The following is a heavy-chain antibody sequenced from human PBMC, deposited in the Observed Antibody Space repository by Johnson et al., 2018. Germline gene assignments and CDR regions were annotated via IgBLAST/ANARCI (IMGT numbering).Heavy chain of an antibody. D-gene: IGHD1-14*01. J-gene: IGHJ6*03. CDR2: ITSTSTI. V-gene: IGHV3-48*01. Sequence: VQLVESGGALVQPGGSLRLSCAASGFTFSSYSMNWVRQAPGKGLEWVSYITSTSTIDYAASVKGRFTISRDDAKNSLYLQMNSLRAEDTAMYCCARVPGRYYMDVWGKGTTVTVSS. CDR1: GFTFSSYS. CDR3: ARVPGRYYMDV.